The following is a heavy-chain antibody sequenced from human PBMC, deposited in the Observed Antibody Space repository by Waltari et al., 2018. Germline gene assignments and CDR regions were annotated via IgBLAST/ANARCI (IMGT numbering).Heavy chain of an antibody. CDR2: ISTSGGST. Sequence: EVQHLESGGGLVQPGGCLRLSCAASGFTFRIFAMTWVRQAPGKGLEWVSGISTSGGSTYYADSVKGRFTISRDNSKNTLYLQLNSLRAEDTAVYYCARRSRVGTAVDVWGQGTTVTVSS. V-gene: IGHV3-23*01. J-gene: IGHJ6*02. CDR1: GFTFRIFA. D-gene: IGHD2-15*01. CDR3: ARRSRVGTAVDV.